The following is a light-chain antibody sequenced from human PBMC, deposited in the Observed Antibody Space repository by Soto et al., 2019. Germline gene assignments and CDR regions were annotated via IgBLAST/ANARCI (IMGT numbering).Light chain of an antibody. J-gene: IGLJ1*01. CDR2: EVS. CDR3: SAFVTSRAYV. V-gene: IGLV2-14*01. CDR1: SSDVGAYNY. Sequence: QTLLTQPASVSGSLGQSITISCTGTSSDVGAYNYVSWYQQQSGKAPKLLIHEVSSRPAGVSDRFSGSKSGNTASLTISGLQAEDEADYYCSAFVTSRAYVFGIGTKVTVL.